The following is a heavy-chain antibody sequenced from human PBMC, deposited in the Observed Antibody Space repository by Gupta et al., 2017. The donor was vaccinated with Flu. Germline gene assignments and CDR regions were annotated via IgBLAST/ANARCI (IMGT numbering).Heavy chain of an antibody. CDR3: AKDVRRAAVYCYDY. J-gene: IGHJ4*02. V-gene: IGHV3-30*18. D-gene: IGHD6-25*01. CDR2: ISTGGRDY. Sequence: QAPGKGLEWVAVISTGGRDYYYTDTVKGRVTITRDNSKNTLYLQMNSLRSEDTAVYYCAKDVRRAAVYCYDYWGQGTLITVSS.